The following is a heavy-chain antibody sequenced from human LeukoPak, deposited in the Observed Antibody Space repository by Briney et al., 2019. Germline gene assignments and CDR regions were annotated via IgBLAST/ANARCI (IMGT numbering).Heavy chain of an antibody. Sequence: GGSLRLSCAASGFTFSSYAMSSDRQAPGKGLEWVAFIPYDGSNKYYADSLQGRLTISRDNSMNTLYLQMSSLRAEDTARYYCAKDICGGNCYPHGGYWGQGTLVTVSS. CDR2: IPYDGSNK. CDR3: AKDICGGNCYPHGGY. J-gene: IGHJ4*02. CDR1: GFTFSSYA. D-gene: IGHD2-21*01. V-gene: IGHV3-30*02.